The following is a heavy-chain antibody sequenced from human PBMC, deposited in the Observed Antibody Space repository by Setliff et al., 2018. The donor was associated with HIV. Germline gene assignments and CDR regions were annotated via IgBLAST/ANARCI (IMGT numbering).Heavy chain of an antibody. CDR3: ARSSRVNCGGDCYLFDY. V-gene: IGHV4-4*07. J-gene: IGHJ4*02. D-gene: IGHD2-21*02. CDR1: GGSISNCY. CDR2: IQTSGRT. Sequence: LSLTCAVSGGSISNCYWSWIRQPAGKGLEWIGRIQTSGRTNNNPSLKSRVTMSVDTSKNQFSLILTSVTAADTAVYYCARSSRVNCGGDCYLFDYWGQGTPVTVSS.